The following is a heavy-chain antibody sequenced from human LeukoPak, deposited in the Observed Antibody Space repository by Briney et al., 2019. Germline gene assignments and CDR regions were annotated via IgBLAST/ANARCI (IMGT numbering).Heavy chain of an antibody. CDR1: GGSISSGSYY. J-gene: IGHJ4*02. CDR3: ARDRTGVFGYFDY. V-gene: IGHV4-61*02. CDR2: IYTSGST. Sequence: SETLSLTCTVSGGSISSGSYYWSWIRQPAGKGLEWIGRIYTSGSTNYNPSLKSRVTISVDTSKNQFSLKLSSVTAADTAVYYCARDRTGVFGYFDYWGQGTLVTVSS. D-gene: IGHD7-27*01.